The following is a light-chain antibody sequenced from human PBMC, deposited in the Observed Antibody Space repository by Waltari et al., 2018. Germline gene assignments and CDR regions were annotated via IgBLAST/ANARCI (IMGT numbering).Light chain of an antibody. CDR2: NTN. Sequence: QTVVTQEPSFSVSPGGTITLTVCLSSGPCVSAHYPGWYQQTPGQAPRTLIYNTNTLASGVPARFSGSILGEKAALTITGAQADDECAYYCALYMGGGIWVFGGGTYLTVL. CDR3: ALYMGGGIWV. CDR1: SGPCVSAHY. J-gene: IGLJ3*02. V-gene: IGLV8-61*01.